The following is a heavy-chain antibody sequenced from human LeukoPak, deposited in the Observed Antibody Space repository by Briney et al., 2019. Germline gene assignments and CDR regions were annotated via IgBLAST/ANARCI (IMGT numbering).Heavy chain of an antibody. D-gene: IGHD3-9*01. V-gene: IGHV4-34*01. Sequence: SETLSLTCAVYIESFSGYHWNWIRQTPGKGLEWIGEISDSGTTNINPSLKSRVTISVDTSKNQFSLKLSSVTAADTAVYYCAGPGGYSDWLPFDYWGQGTLVTVSS. CDR2: ISDSGTT. CDR3: AGPGGYSDWLPFDY. CDR1: IESFSGYH. J-gene: IGHJ4*02.